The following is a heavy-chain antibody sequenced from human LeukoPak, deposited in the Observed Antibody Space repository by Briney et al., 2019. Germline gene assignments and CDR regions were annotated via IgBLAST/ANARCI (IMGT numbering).Heavy chain of an antibody. CDR1: GDTFSSYA. CDR2: IIPILGIA. D-gene: IGHD6-13*01. V-gene: IGHV1-69*04. J-gene: IGHJ4*02. Sequence: SVKVSCKASGDTFSSYAISWVRQAPGQGLEWMGRIIPILGIANYAQKFQGRVTITADKSTSTAYMELSSLRSEDTAVYYCARGRIAAAGDFDYWGQGTLVTVSS. CDR3: ARGRIAAAGDFDY.